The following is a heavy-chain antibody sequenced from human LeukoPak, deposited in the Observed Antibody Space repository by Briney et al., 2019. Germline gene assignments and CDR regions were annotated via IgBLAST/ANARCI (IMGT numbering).Heavy chain of an antibody. J-gene: IGHJ4*02. CDR1: GFTFSSYA. CDR2: ISGSGGST. V-gene: IGHV3-23*01. D-gene: IGHD6-19*01. CDR3: AKDIISGRYRDLGY. Sequence: PGGSLRLSCAASGFTFSSYAMSWVRQAPGKGLEWVSAISGSGGSTYYADSVKGRFTISRDNSRDTLYLQMNSLRAEDTAVYYCAKDIISGRYRDLGYWGQGTLVAFSS.